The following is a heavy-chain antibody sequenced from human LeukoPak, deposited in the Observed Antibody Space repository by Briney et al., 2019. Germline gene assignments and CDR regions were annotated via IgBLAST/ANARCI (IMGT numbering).Heavy chain of an antibody. Sequence: GGSLRLSCAASGFTFTSYAMSWVRQAPGQGLEWISAISGSGGSTYYADSLKGRFTISRDNSKNTLYLQMNSLRAEDTAVYYCARLGMVRGVTTPYWGQGTLVTVSS. CDR2: ISGSGGST. V-gene: IGHV3-23*01. CDR3: ARLGMVRGVTTPY. D-gene: IGHD3-10*01. CDR1: GFTFTSYA. J-gene: IGHJ4*02.